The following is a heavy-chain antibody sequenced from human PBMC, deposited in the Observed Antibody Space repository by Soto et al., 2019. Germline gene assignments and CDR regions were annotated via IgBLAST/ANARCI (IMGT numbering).Heavy chain of an antibody. CDR2: ISSSRSNI. J-gene: IGHJ6*02. Sequence: GGSLRRSCAASGFTFSSYSMNWVRQAPGKGLEWVSSISSSRSNIYYADSVKGRFTISRDNAKNTVHLQMNSLRAEDTGVYYCARGLRNYYGVDVSGQGTTVTVSS. CDR1: GFTFSSYS. CDR3: ARGLRNYYGVDV. D-gene: IGHD4-17*01. V-gene: IGHV3-21*01.